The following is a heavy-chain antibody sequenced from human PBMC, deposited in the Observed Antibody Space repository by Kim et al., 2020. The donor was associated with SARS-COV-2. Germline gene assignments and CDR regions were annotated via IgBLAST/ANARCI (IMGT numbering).Heavy chain of an antibody. CDR3: AREDFWSGTNYYYYYGMDV. Sequence: GGSLRLSCVASGFTFSSYWIHWVRQAPGKGLVWVSRINGDGSSTTYADSVKGRFTISRDNAKNTLYLQMNSLRAEDTAVHFCAREDFWSGTNYYYYYGMDVWGQGTTVTVSS. D-gene: IGHD3-3*01. CDR1: GFTFSSYW. CDR2: INGDGSST. V-gene: IGHV3-74*03. J-gene: IGHJ6*02.